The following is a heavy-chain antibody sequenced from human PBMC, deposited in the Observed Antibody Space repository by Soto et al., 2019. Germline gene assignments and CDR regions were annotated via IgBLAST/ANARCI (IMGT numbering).Heavy chain of an antibody. D-gene: IGHD3-10*01. V-gene: IGHV3-30-3*01. CDR2: ISYDGSNK. CDR3: VGRASRGYYGMDV. Sequence: VAVISYDGSNKYYADSVKGRFTISRDNSKNTLYLQMNSLRAEDTAVYYCVGRASRGYYGMDVWGQGTTVTVSS. J-gene: IGHJ6*02.